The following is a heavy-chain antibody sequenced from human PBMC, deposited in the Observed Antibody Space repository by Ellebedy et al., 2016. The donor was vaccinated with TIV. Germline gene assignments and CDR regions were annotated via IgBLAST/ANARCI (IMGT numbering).Heavy chain of an antibody. CDR2: IHYSGST. CDR1: GDSISSSSYY. J-gene: IGHJ3*02. CDR3: ARHGRLWGSESQNAFDI. Sequence: MLSETLSLTCTVSGDSISSSSYYWGWIRQPPGKGLEWIGSIHYSGSTYYNPSLKSRVTIFVDTSKNHFSLRLRSGTAADTAVYYCARHGRLWGSESQNAFDIWGQGTTVTVSS. D-gene: IGHD3-10*01. V-gene: IGHV4-39*01.